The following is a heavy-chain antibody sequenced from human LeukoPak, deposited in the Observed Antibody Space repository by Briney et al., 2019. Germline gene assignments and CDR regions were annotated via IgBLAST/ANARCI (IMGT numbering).Heavy chain of an antibody. Sequence: PGGSLRLSCAASGFTFSIYAMSWVRQAPGKGLEWVSAISDSGGSTYYADSVKGRFTISRDNSKNTLYLQMNSLRAEDTAVYYCAKDDLRWYYHDAFDIWGQGTMVTVSS. V-gene: IGHV3-23*01. CDR1: GFTFSIYA. J-gene: IGHJ3*02. D-gene: IGHD4-23*01. CDR2: ISDSGGST. CDR3: AKDDLRWYYHDAFDI.